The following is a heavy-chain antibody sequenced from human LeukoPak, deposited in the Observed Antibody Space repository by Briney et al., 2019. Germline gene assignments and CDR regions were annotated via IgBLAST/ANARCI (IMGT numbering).Heavy chain of an antibody. CDR1: GYIFSSND. CDR3: ARGPFGSGSFLDY. J-gene: IGHJ4*02. D-gene: IGHD3-10*01. V-gene: IGHV1-8*01. CDR2: MNPNSGDT. Sequence: ASVKVSCKASGYIFSSNDTNWVRQAAGQGREWMGWMNPNSGDTGYTQKFQGRVAMTRSTSITTAYMELSSLRSEDTAVYYCARGPFGSGSFLDYWGQGTLVTVSS.